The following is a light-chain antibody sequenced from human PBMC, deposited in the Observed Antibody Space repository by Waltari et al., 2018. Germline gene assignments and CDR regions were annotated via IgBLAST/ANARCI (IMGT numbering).Light chain of an antibody. V-gene: IGKV1-39*01. CDR3: KQSYS. CDR2: AAS. Sequence: DIQMTPSPSSLSASVGDRVTITCRASQVSSDYLNWYQQKPGKAPRLLIYAASTLQSGVASRFRGSGSATDFAPTISSLQPEDFARYKRKQSYSFGQGTRLEIK. CDR1: QVSSDY. J-gene: IGKJ5*01.